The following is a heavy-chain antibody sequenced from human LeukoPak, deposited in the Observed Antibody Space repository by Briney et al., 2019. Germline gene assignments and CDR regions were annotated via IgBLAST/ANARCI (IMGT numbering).Heavy chain of an antibody. D-gene: IGHD3-10*01. CDR3: ARVRLGRGVDDAFDV. CDR2: MNPNSGGA. J-gene: IGHJ3*01. CDR1: GYTFTGYY. V-gene: IGHV1-2*06. Sequence: ASVKVSCKASGYTFTGYYIHWVRQAPGQGPEWMGRMNPNSGGAHYARNFQGRVTMTRDTSISTAYMELTSLRSDDTAVYYCARVRLGRGVDDAFDVWGQGTMVTLSS.